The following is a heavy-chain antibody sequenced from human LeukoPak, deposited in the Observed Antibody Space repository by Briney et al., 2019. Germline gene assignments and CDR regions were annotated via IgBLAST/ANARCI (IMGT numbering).Heavy chain of an antibody. V-gene: IGHV3-30-3*01. J-gene: IGHJ3*02. Sequence: GRSLTLSCAASGFTFSSYAMHWVRQAPGKGLEWVAVISYDGSNKYYADSVKGRFTISRDNSKNTLYLQMNSLRAEDTAVYYCARGQRITMIVVVITTAFDIWGQGTMVTVSS. CDR3: ARGQRITMIVVVITTAFDI. CDR2: ISYDGSNK. D-gene: IGHD3-22*01. CDR1: GFTFSSYA.